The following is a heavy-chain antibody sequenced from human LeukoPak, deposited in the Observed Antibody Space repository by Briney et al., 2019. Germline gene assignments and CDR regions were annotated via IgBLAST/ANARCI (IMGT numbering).Heavy chain of an antibody. Sequence: SETLSLTCAVYGGSFNEDYWSWIRQSPGKGLEWIGEINHSGSANYNPSLKSRVTISVDTSKNQFSLKLSSVTAADTAVYYCAEGYSSSWYGNYFDYWGQGTLVTVSS. V-gene: IGHV4-34*01. J-gene: IGHJ4*02. CDR1: GGSFNEDY. CDR2: INHSGSA. D-gene: IGHD6-13*01. CDR3: AEGYSSSWYGNYFDY.